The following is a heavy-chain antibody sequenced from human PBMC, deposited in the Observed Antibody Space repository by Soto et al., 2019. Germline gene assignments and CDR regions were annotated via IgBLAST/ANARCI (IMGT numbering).Heavy chain of an antibody. CDR1: GGIFSDYT. Sequence: QVQLVQSGAEVKKPGSSVKVSCKSFGGIFSDYTISWVRQAPGQGLEWVGRFIPFLGITNYAQKFQGRVTITADKSASRAYMERSSLRSDDTAVYYCARDRVRGRGGGYSDDDLSWGQGTPVTVSS. CDR3: ARDRVRGRGGGYSDDDLS. J-gene: IGHJ4*02. CDR2: FIPFLGIT. D-gene: IGHD5-12*01. V-gene: IGHV1-69*08.